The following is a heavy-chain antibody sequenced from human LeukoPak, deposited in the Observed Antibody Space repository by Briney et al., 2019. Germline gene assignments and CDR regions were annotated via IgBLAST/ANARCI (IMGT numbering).Heavy chain of an antibody. CDR3: VTDRARLFWYFDV. V-gene: IGHV1-24*01. Sequence: ASVKVSCKVSGSTLSDLSIHWVRQAPGKGLEYVGGSDPEDGETLHAQNFQGRITMTEDTSIDTAYMELSSLRSEDTAVYYCVTDRARLFWYFDVWGRGTLVTVSS. CDR2: SDPEDGET. D-gene: IGHD6-6*01. J-gene: IGHJ2*01. CDR1: GSTLSDLS.